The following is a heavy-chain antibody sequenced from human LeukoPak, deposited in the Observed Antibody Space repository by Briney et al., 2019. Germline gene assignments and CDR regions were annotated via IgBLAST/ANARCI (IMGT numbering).Heavy chain of an antibody. D-gene: IGHD3-22*01. CDR3: ARIPSYYYDSSGYPMPDY. Sequence: SGGSLRLSCAASGFTFSSYAMHWVRQAPGKGLEWVAVISYDGSNKYYADSVKGRFTISRDNSKNTLYLQMNSLRAEDTAVYYCARIPSYYYDSSGYPMPDYWGQGTLVTVSS. V-gene: IGHV3-30-3*01. CDR1: GFTFSSYA. J-gene: IGHJ4*02. CDR2: ISYDGSNK.